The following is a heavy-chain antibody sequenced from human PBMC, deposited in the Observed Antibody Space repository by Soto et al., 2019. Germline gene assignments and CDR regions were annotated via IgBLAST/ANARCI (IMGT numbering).Heavy chain of an antibody. CDR2: IYWDDDN. D-gene: IGHD3-3*01. CDR1: GFSLSASGVG. V-gene: IGHV2-5*02. Sequence: SGPTLVNPTQTLTLTCTFSGFSLSASGVGVGWLRQPPGKALEWLAFIYWDDDNRYSPSLKSRLTITKDTSKNQVVVTMTNMDPVDTATYYCAQVNNFWSRYSIEYWGQGILVTVSS. CDR3: AQVNNFWSRYSIEY. J-gene: IGHJ4*02.